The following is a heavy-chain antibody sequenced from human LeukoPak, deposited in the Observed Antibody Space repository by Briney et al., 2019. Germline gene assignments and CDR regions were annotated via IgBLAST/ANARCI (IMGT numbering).Heavy chain of an antibody. Sequence: PGGSLRLSCATSGFTFTTYGMSWARHVSGKVPEWVGGIYVDGVRRQYGDFVKGRFTISRDNAKNSLYLQMNSLRVEDTAVYYCARGSRYYYGSGSYYSDPSDYWGQGTLVTVSS. CDR1: GFTFTTYG. D-gene: IGHD3-10*01. CDR3: ARGSRYYYGSGSYYSDPSDY. J-gene: IGHJ4*02. V-gene: IGHV3-7*01. CDR2: IYVDGVRR.